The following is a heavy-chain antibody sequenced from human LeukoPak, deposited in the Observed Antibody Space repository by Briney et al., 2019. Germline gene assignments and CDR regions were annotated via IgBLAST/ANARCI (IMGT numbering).Heavy chain of an antibody. CDR1: GYTFTSYA. CDR3: ARDRTADGMFDY. J-gene: IGHJ4*02. CDR2: INAGNGNT. D-gene: IGHD6-13*01. V-gene: IGHV1-3*01. Sequence: GASVKVSCKASGYTFTSYAMHWVRQAPGQRLEWMGRINAGNGNTKYSQNFQGRVTITRDTSASTAYMELSSLRSEDTAVYYCARDRTADGMFDYWGQGTLVTVSS.